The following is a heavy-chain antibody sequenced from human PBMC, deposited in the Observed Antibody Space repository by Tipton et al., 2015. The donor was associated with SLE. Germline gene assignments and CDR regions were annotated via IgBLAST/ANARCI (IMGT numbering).Heavy chain of an antibody. CDR3: AATNYYDSSGYYC. CDR1: GFTFTSSA. D-gene: IGHD3-22*01. CDR2: IAVGSGNT. V-gene: IGHV1-58*02. Sequence: QLVQSGAEVKKPGTSVKVSCKASGFTFTSSAMQWVRQARGQRLEWIGWIAVGSGNTNYAQKFQGRVTITRDMSTSTAYMELSSLRSEDTAVYYCAATNYYDSSGYYCWGQGTLVTVSP. J-gene: IGHJ4*02.